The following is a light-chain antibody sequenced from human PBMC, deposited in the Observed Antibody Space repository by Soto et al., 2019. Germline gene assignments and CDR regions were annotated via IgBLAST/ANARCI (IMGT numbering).Light chain of an antibody. CDR3: QQYYSYPS. J-gene: IGKJ1*01. CDR1: QSMSSW. Sequence: DIPMTQSPSTLSASVGDRVTITCRANQSMSSWLAWYQQKPGKAPKLLIYDASSLQSGVPSRFSGSGSGTEFTLIISSLQPDDFGAYYCQQYYSYPSFGQGTKVEI. CDR2: DAS. V-gene: IGKV1-5*01.